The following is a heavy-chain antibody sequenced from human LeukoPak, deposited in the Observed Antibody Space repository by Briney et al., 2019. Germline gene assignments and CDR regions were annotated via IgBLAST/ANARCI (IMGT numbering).Heavy chain of an antibody. CDR2: IRYDGSNK. CDR1: GFTFSSYG. D-gene: IGHD3-22*01. CDR3: AKAPSPYYYDSSGYQGFDY. J-gene: IGHJ4*02. V-gene: IGHV3-30*02. Sequence: SGGSLRLSCAASGFTFSSYGMHWVRQAPGKGLEWVAFIRYDGSNKYYADSVKGRFTISRDNSKNTLYLQMNSLRAEDTAVYYCAKAPSPYYYDSSGYQGFDYWGQGTLVTVSS.